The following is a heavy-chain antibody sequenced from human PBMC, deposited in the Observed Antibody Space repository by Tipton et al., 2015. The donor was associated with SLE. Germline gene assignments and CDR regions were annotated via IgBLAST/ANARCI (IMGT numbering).Heavy chain of an antibody. CDR3: ARVNLNGAAAGHNWFDP. V-gene: IGHV4-4*09. J-gene: IGHJ5*02. D-gene: IGHD6-13*01. CDR1: GGSISSYY. CDR2: IYTSGST. Sequence: TLSLTCTVSGGSISSYYWSWIRQPPGKGLEWIGYIYTSGSTNYNPSLKSRVTISVDTSKNQFSLKLSSVTAADTAVYYCARVNLNGAAAGHNWFDPWGQGTLVTVSP.